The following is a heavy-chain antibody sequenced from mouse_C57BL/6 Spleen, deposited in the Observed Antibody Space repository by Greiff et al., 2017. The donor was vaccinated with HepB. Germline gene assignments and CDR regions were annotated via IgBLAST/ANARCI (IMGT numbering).Heavy chain of an antibody. J-gene: IGHJ1*03. CDR2: INPSSGYT. CDR1: GYTFTSYW. Sequence: VQLQQSGAELATPGASVKLSCKASGYTFTSYWMHWVKQRPGQGLEWIGYINPSSGYTKYNQKFKDKATLTADKSSSTAYMQLSSLTYEYSAVYYCARATVVRYFDVWGTGTTVTVSS. D-gene: IGHD1-1*01. CDR3: ARATVVRYFDV. V-gene: IGHV1-7*01.